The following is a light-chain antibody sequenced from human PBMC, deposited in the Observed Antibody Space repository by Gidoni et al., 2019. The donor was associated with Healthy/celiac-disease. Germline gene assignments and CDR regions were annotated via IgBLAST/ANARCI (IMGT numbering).Light chain of an antibody. Sequence: AIQFTQSPSSLSASVGDRVTITCRASQGISSALAWYQQKPGKAPKLLIYDASSWESVVPSSFSGSGSGTDFTITISSLQPEDFASYCCQQYNSYFTFGGGTKVEIK. V-gene: IGKV1-13*02. CDR2: DAS. CDR1: QGISSA. J-gene: IGKJ4*01. CDR3: QQYNSYFT.